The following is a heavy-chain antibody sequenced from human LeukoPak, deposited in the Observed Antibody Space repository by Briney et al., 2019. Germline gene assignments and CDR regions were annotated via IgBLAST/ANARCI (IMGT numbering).Heavy chain of an antibody. CDR2: ISDIGRT. V-gene: IGHV4-4*09. CDR3: GRLLALTWFDA. CDR1: GGSIRTYY. D-gene: IGHD6-25*01. J-gene: IGHJ5*02. Sequence: PSETLSLTFTVSGGSIRTYYWGWIRQPPGKGLEWIGYISDIGRTNYNPSLNSRVSISQDTSKTQLSLKLSSVTAADTAVYYCGRLLALTWFDAWGSGTLVTVSS.